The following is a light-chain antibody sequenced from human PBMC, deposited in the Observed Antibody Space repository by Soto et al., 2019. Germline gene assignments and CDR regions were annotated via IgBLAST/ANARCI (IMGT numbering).Light chain of an antibody. V-gene: IGLV1-40*01. Sequence: QSVLTQPPSVSGAPGQRVTISCTGSSPNIGAGYDVHWYQQVPGTAPKLLIYGNSNRPSGVPDRFSGSKSGTSASLAITGLQAEDEGDYYCQSYDGTLSARYVFGTGTKVTVL. CDR1: SPNIGAGYD. CDR2: GNS. CDR3: QSYDGTLSARYV. J-gene: IGLJ1*01.